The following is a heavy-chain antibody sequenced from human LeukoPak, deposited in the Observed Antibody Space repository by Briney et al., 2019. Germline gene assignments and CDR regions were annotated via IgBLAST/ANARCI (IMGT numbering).Heavy chain of an antibody. CDR2: INSDGSST. V-gene: IGHV3-74*01. Sequence: EGALSLSCAASGCTFSSYWMHWVRQAPGKGMVWVSRINSDGSSTSYADSVKGRFTISRDNAKNTLYLQMNSLRAEDTAVYYCARDREDIVVVVAATPLVWGQGTLVTVSS. D-gene: IGHD2-15*01. CDR3: ARDREDIVVVVAATPLV. J-gene: IGHJ4*02. CDR1: GCTFSSYW.